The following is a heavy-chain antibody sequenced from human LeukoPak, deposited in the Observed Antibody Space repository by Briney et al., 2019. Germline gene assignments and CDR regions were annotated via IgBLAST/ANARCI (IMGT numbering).Heavy chain of an antibody. V-gene: IGHV3-30*04. CDR3: ARERLQAEFDY. J-gene: IGHJ4*02. D-gene: IGHD5-24*01. CDR1: GFTFSSYA. Sequence: GGSLRLSCAASGFTFSSYAMHWVRQAPGKGLEWVAVISYDGSNKYYADSVKGRFTISRDNSKNTLYLQMNSLRAEDTAVYYRARERLQAEFDYWGQGTLVTVSS. CDR2: ISYDGSNK.